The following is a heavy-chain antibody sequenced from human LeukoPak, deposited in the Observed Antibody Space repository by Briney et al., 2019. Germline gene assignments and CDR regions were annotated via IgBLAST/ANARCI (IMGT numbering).Heavy chain of an antibody. Sequence: PGRSLRLSCAASGFTFSSYSMNWVRQAPGKGLEWVSSISSSSSYIYYADSVKGRFTISRDNAKNSLYLQMNSLRAEDTAVYYCARDPYDSSGYYYVGVAFDIWGQGTMVTVSS. CDR3: ARDPYDSSGYYYVGVAFDI. CDR1: GFTFSSYS. V-gene: IGHV3-21*01. CDR2: ISSSSSYI. J-gene: IGHJ3*02. D-gene: IGHD3-22*01.